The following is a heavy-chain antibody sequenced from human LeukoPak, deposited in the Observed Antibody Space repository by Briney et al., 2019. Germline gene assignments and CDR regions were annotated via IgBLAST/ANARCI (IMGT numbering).Heavy chain of an antibody. Sequence: SVKVPCKASGYTFIGYYMHWVRQAPGQGNEWMGRINPNSGGKNYAQKFQGRVTMTRDTAISTPYMDLSTLRSYDTTVYYCARQVVYWLPTAHFDSWGPGNLATVSS. CDR2: INPNSGGK. CDR3: ARQVVYWLPTAHFDS. J-gene: IGHJ4*01. CDR1: GYTFIGYY. D-gene: IGHD2-8*01. V-gene: IGHV1-2*06.